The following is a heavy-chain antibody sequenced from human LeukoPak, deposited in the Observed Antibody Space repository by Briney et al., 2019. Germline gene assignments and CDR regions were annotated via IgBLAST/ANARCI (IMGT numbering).Heavy chain of an antibody. D-gene: IGHD1-26*01. CDR2: IWYDGSNK. V-gene: IGHV3-33*06. CDR1: GFTFSSYG. J-gene: IGHJ4*02. Sequence: GGSLRLSCAASGFTFSSYGMHWVRQAPGKGLEWVAVIWYDGSNKYYADSVKGRFTISRDNSKSTLYLQMNSLRAEDTAVYYCAKDPTPYVGASADWGQGTLVTVSS. CDR3: AKDPTPYVGASAD.